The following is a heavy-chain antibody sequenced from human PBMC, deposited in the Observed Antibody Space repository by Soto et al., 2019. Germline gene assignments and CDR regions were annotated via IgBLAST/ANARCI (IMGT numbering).Heavy chain of an antibody. CDR3: AKGLIRYSGYFHY. CDR1: GFTFSNAW. J-gene: IGHJ4*02. D-gene: IGHD5-12*01. CDR2: IKSKTDGGRT. V-gene: IGHV3-15*07. Sequence: GGSLRLSCAASGFTFSNAWMNWVRQAPGKGLEWVGRIKSKTDGGRTDYAAPVKGRFTISRDDSKNTLYLQMNSLKTEDTAVYYCAKGLIRYSGYFHYWGQGTLVTVSS.